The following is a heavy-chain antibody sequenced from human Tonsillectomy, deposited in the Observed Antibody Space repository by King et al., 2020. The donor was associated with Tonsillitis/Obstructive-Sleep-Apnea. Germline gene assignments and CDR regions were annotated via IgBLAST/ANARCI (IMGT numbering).Heavy chain of an antibody. CDR2: INPSGGST. J-gene: IGHJ5*02. CDR1: GYTFTTYY. Sequence: VQLVQSGAEVKKPGASVKVSCKASGYTFTTYYMHWVRQAPGQGLEWMGIINPSGGSTSYSQKFQGRVTMTRDTSTSTVYMELSSLRSEDTAVYYCARAQTAWVWFDPWGQGTLVTVSS. V-gene: IGHV1-46*01. CDR3: ARAQTAWVWFDP. D-gene: IGHD2-21*01.